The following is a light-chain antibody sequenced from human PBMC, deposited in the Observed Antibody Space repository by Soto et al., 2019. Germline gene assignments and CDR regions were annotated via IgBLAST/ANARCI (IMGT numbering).Light chain of an antibody. CDR3: QQYNSYSET. CDR2: KAS. Sequence: DIHMTQSHPTSSASGESVDLISRRASQSISVWLAWYQQKAGKAPNLLIYKASRLESGVPSRFSVSGSGTEFTLTISSLQPDDFATYYCQQYNSYSETFGQGTKVDIK. CDR1: QSISVW. V-gene: IGKV1-5*03. J-gene: IGKJ1*01.